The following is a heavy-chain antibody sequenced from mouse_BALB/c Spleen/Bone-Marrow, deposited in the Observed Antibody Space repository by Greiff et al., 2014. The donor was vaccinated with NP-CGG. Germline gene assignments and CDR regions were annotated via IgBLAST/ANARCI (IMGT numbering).Heavy chain of an antibody. CDR2: IYPGDGDT. CDR3: ARGGNYPAWFAY. CDR1: GYTFTSYW. D-gene: IGHD2-1*01. Sequence: SGAELARPGASVKLSCKASGYTFTSYWMQWVKQRPGQGLEWIGAIYPGDGDTRYTQKFKGKATLTADRSSSTAYMQLSSLASEESAVYYCARGGNYPAWFAYWGQGTLVTVSA. J-gene: IGHJ3*01. V-gene: IGHV1-87*01.